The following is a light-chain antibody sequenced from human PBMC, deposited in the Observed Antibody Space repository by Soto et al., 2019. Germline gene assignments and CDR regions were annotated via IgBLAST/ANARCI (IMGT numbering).Light chain of an antibody. CDR2: DAS. CDR1: QSVRGTS. CDR3: QHYGSSPPIT. J-gene: IGKJ5*01. V-gene: IGKV3-20*01. Sequence: DIVVTQSPGTLAFSPGGRTALSCRASQSVRGTSLAWYQQKPGQAPRLLIYDASSRATGIPDRFSGGGSGTDFTLTISRLEPEDFAVYYCQHYGSSPPITFGQGTRLEIK.